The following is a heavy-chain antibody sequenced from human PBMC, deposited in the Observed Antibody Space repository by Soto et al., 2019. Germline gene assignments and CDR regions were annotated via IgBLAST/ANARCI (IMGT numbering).Heavy chain of an antibody. CDR2: ISGSGGST. J-gene: IGHJ6*02. V-gene: IGHV3-23*01. D-gene: IGHD5-12*01. CDR3: ATDRVSWDSGYANGMDV. Sequence: PGGSLRLSFAASGFTFSSYAMSWVRQAPGKGLEGVSAISGSGGSTYYADSVKGRFTISRDNDKNSLYLQMNRLRDEETAVYYCATDRVSWDSGYANGMDVWGQGTTVTVSS. CDR1: GFTFSSYA.